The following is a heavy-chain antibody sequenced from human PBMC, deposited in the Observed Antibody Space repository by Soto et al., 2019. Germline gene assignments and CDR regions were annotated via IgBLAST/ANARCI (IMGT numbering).Heavy chain of an antibody. J-gene: IGHJ4*02. CDR1: GFTFSDYY. Sequence: LRLSCAASGFTFSDYYMSWIRQAPGKGLEWVSYISSSGSTIYYADSVKGRFTISRDNAKNSLYLQMNSLRAEDTAVYYCARDPGEAAMAEFFDYWGQGTLVTVSS. CDR2: ISSSGSTI. V-gene: IGHV3-11*01. D-gene: IGHD5-18*01. CDR3: ARDPGEAAMAEFFDY.